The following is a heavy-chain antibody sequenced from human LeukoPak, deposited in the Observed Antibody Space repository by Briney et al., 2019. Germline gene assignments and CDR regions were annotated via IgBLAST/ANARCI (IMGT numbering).Heavy chain of an antibody. CDR3: AKTPYSSGFNWFDP. V-gene: IGHV3-23*01. J-gene: IGHJ5*02. CDR2: ISGSGGST. CDR1: GFTFSSYA. Sequence: GGSLRLSRAASGFTFSSYAMSWVRQAPGKGLEWVSAISGSGGSTYYADSVKGRFTISRDNSKNTLYLQMNRVRAEDTAVYYCAKTPYSSGFNWFDPWGQGTLVTVSS. D-gene: IGHD6-19*01.